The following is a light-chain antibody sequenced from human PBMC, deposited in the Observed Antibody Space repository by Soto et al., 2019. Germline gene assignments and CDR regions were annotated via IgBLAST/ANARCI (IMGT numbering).Light chain of an antibody. CDR2: DVS. CDR1: SSDVGLYNY. J-gene: IGLJ2*01. V-gene: IGLV2-14*01. CDR3: SSYTSSSTLV. Sequence: QSALTQPASVSGSPGQSITISCTGTSSDVGLYNYVSWYQQHPGKAPKLMIYDVSYRPSGVSNRFSGSKSGNTASLTISGLQAEDEADYYCSSYTSSSTLVFGGGTKVTVL.